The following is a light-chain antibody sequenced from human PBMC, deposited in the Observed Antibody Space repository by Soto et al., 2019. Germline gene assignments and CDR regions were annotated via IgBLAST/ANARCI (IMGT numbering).Light chain of an antibody. V-gene: IGKV3-15*01. CDR3: QQDQTWPPLT. CDR1: QSVSTN. CDR2: DAS. J-gene: IGKJ4*01. Sequence: EILMTQSPASLSVSPGENATLSCRASQSVSTNLVWYQQKLGQSPRLLIYDASTRPTGIPARFGGMGSGTQCTLTITSLQESYSAVYYCQQDQTWPPLTVGGGTKVEI.